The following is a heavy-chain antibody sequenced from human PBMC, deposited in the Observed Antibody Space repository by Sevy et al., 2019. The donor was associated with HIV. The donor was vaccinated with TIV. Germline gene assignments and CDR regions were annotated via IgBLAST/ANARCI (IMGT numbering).Heavy chain of an antibody. Sequence: GGSLRLSCAASGFTFSSYSMNWVRQAPGKGLEWVSSISSSSSYIYYADSVKGRFTISRDNAKNSPYLQMNSLRAEDTAVYYCARFCSGGSCFYHDAFDIWGQGTMVTVSS. CDR2: ISSSSSYI. D-gene: IGHD2-15*01. J-gene: IGHJ3*02. V-gene: IGHV3-21*01. CDR1: GFTFSSYS. CDR3: ARFCSGGSCFYHDAFDI.